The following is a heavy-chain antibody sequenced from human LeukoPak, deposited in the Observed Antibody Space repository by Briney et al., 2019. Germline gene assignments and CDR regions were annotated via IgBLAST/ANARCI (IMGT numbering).Heavy chain of an antibody. CDR1: GFTFSSYA. CDR3: AKDRSGYDLGGSSGFSY. V-gene: IGHV3-23*01. D-gene: IGHD5-12*01. CDR2: ISGSGGST. Sequence: GGSLRLSCAASGFTFSSYAMSWVRQAPGKGLEWVSAISGSGGSTYYADSVKGRFIISRDNSKNTLYLQMNSLRAEDTAVYYCAKDRSGYDLGGSSGFSYWGQGTLVTVSS. J-gene: IGHJ4*02.